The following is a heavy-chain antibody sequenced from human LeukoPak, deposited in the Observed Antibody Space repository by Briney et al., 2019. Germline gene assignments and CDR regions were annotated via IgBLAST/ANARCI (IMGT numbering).Heavy chain of an antibody. D-gene: IGHD2-21*01. Sequence: PSETLSLTCTVSGGSISSYYWSWIRQPPGKGLEWIGYIYYTGSPNYNPSLKSRVTISVDTSKNQFSLKLSSVTAADTAVYYCARQGGGEDYWGQGTLATVSS. CDR3: ARQGGGEDY. J-gene: IGHJ4*02. CDR1: GGSISSYY. CDR2: IYYTGSP. V-gene: IGHV4-59*08.